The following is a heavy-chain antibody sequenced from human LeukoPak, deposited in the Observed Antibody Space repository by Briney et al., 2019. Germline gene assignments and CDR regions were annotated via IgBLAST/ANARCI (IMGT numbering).Heavy chain of an antibody. CDR3: ARALTTMTPLDY. V-gene: IGHV1-18*01. D-gene: IGHD1-14*01. Sequence: GASVKVSCKASNYTFTTYGITWVRQAPGQGLEWMGWISTYTGDTNYAQQLQARVTMTTDTSTGTAYMDLRSLRYDDTAVYYCARALTTMTPLDYWGQGTLVTVSS. CDR1: NYTFTTYG. J-gene: IGHJ4*02. CDR2: ISTYTGDT.